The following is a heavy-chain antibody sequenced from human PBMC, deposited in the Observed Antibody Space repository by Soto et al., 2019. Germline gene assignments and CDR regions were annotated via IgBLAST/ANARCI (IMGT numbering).Heavy chain of an antibody. V-gene: IGHV1-69*06. CDR1: GGTFSSYA. J-gene: IGHJ6*02. D-gene: IGHD2-2*02. CDR3: ASRLPAAIRWVYYYGMDV. Sequence: SVKVSCKASGGTFSSYAISWVRQAPGQGLEWMGGIIPIFGTANYAQKFQGRVTITADKSTSTAYMELSSLRSEDTAVYYCASRLPAAIRWVYYYGMDVWGQGTTVTVSS. CDR2: IIPIFGTA.